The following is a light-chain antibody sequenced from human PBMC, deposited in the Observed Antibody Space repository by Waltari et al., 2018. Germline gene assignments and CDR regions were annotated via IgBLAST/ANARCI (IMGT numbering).Light chain of an antibody. J-gene: IGKJ2*01. CDR2: KVS. Sequence: VMMPHSLLSLPVALGPPASISCRSSLRLVHSDGNTHWNWFPQRPGQSPRRLFYKVSYWESGVPDRFSGSGSGTEFTLKSSRVEAGDVGIYYCRQGTHGPDTFGEGTRLDIK. V-gene: IGKV2-30*02. CDR1: LRLVHSDGNTH. CDR3: RQGTHGPDT.